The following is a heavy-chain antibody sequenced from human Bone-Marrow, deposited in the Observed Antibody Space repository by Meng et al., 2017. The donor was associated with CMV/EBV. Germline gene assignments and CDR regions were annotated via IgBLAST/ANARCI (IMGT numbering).Heavy chain of an antibody. Sequence: GGSLRLSCGASGFNVSHHPMHWVRQAPGKGLEYVAVISFDGNNKNYAASVKGRFTVSRDTFKNTLYLQMSSLRTEDTAVYYCARGGTTIYYYCGMDVWGQGTTVTVSS. J-gene: IGHJ6*02. V-gene: IGHV3-30*04. CDR1: GFNVSHHP. CDR3: ARGGTTIYYYCGMDV. D-gene: IGHD1-7*01. CDR2: ISFDGNNK.